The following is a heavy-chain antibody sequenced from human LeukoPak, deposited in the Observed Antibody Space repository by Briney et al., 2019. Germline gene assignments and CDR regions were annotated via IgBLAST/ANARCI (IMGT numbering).Heavy chain of an antibody. V-gene: IGHV3-30*04. CDR1: GFTFNNYA. CDR2: ISYDGSSK. J-gene: IGHJ6*04. D-gene: IGHD3-10*02. Sequence: QSGGSLRLSCAASGFTFNNYAIHWVRQAPGKGLDWVAVISYDGSSKYYADSLKGRFTISRDNSKNTLYLQMNSLRAEDTAVYYCAELGITMIGGVWGKGTTVTISS. CDR3: AELGITMIGGV.